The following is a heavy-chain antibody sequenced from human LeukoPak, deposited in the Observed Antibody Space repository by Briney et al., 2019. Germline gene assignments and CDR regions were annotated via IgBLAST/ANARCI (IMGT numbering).Heavy chain of an antibody. V-gene: IGHV1-8*01. D-gene: IGHD6-13*01. Sequence: ASVKVSCKASGYTFTSYDINWVRQATGQGLEWMGWMNPNSGNTGYAQKFQGRVTMTRNTSISTAYMELSSLRSEDTAVYYCARDSSRYSSSWPHYFDYWGQGTLVTVSS. CDR1: GYTFTSYD. J-gene: IGHJ4*02. CDR3: ARDSSRYSSSWPHYFDY. CDR2: MNPNSGNT.